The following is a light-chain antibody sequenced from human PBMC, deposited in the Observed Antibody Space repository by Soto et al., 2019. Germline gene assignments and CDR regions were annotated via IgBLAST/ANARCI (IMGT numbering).Light chain of an antibody. Sequence: DIQMTQSPSSLSASVGDRVTVTCRASQSVSSYLNWYQQKPGKAPKLLIYSASTLQSGVPSRFRGSGSGTDFTLTISSLQPEDFATYYCQHSYSTPYTFCQGTKLEIK. CDR3: QHSYSTPYT. J-gene: IGKJ2*01. V-gene: IGKV1-39*01. CDR2: SAS. CDR1: QSVSSY.